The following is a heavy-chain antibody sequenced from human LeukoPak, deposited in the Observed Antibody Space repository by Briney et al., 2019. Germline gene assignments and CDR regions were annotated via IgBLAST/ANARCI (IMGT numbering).Heavy chain of an antibody. CDR3: SKDSRGTTMVRDLDH. J-gene: IGHJ4*02. V-gene: IGHV3-23*01. Sequence: GGSLRLSCAASGFTFSRYAMRWVRQAPGKGLEWVSAISGGGGSTYYADSVKGRFTISRDNTKNTLYLQMISLKAEDTAVYYCSKDSRGTTMVRDLDHWGQGTLVTVSS. D-gene: IGHD3-10*01. CDR2: ISGGGGST. CDR1: GFTFSRYA.